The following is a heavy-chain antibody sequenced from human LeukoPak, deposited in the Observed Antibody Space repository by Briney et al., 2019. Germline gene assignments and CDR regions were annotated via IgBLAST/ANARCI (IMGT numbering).Heavy chain of an antibody. Sequence: GGSLRLSCAASGFIFSNYAMHWVRQAPGKGLEWVANIKQDGSEKYYVDSVKGRFTISRDNAKNSLYLQMNSLRAEDTAVYYCARDLETYYYGSGSYFSTPLDYWGQGTLVTVSS. V-gene: IGHV3-7*01. J-gene: IGHJ4*02. CDR3: ARDLETYYYGSGSYFSTPLDY. CDR2: IKQDGSEK. D-gene: IGHD3-10*01. CDR1: GFIFSNYA.